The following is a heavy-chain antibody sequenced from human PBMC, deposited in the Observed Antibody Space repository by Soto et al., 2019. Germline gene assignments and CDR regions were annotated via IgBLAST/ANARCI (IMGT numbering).Heavy chain of an antibody. D-gene: IGHD2-2*01. V-gene: IGHV4-30-2*01. CDR3: ARGRVVVPAAVMFNCLDP. J-gene: IGHJ5*02. CDR1: GAPIPWGDYY. CDR2: IFHGGST. Sequence: SESMSLACAISGAPIPWGDYYWNWIRQPPGKGLERIGYIFHGGSTYYNPTLRIRVTRSVDRSRTQFTLKMSSVTAADTAVYYCARGRVVVPAAVMFNCLDPWGQGALVTVSS.